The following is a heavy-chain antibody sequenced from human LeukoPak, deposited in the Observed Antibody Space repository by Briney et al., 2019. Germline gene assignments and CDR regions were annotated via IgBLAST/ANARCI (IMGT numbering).Heavy chain of an antibody. CDR2: IYYSGST. V-gene: IGHV4-39*02. CDR3: ARPNHSSSSLDY. D-gene: IGHD6-6*01. J-gene: IGHJ4*02. CDR1: GGSISSSTYY. Sequence: TSETLSLTCTVSGGSISSSTYYWRWIRQPPGKGLERIGSIYYSGSTHYNPSLKSRVTISVDTSKNHFSLKLSSVTAADTAVYYCARPNHSSSSLDYWGQGTLVTVSS.